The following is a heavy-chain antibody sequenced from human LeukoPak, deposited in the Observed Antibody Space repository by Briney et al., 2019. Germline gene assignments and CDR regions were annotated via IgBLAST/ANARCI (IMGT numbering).Heavy chain of an antibody. V-gene: IGHV3-23*01. J-gene: IGHJ4*02. D-gene: IGHD6-19*01. CDR3: AKDSSGRQPSTDFDY. CDR1: GFTFSSYA. CDR2: ISVSGGST. Sequence: GGSLRLSCAASGFTFSSYAMSWVRQAPGKGLEWVSAISVSGGSTYYADSVKGRFTISRDNSKNTLYLQMNSLRAEDTAVYYCAKDSSGRQPSTDFDYWGQGTLVTVSS.